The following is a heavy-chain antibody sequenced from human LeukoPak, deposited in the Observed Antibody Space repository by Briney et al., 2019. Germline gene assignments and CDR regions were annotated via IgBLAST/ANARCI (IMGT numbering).Heavy chain of an antibody. V-gene: IGHV3-74*01. J-gene: IGHJ4*02. D-gene: IGHD1-26*01. Sequence: GGSLRLSCAASGFTFSSYWMHWVRQAPGKGLVWVSRINSDGSSTSYADSVKGRFTISRDNAKNTLYLQMNSLRAEDMAVYYCARGGELLRPADYWGQGTLVTVSS. CDR3: ARGGELLRPADY. CDR2: INSDGSST. CDR1: GFTFSSYW.